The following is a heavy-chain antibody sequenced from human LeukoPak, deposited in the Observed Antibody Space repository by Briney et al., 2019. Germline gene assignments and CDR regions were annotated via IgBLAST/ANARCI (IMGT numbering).Heavy chain of an antibody. D-gene: IGHD1-26*01. Sequence: GESLKISCQGSGYRFTSYWIGWVRQMPGKGLEWMGTIYPRDSDTKYSPSFQGQVTISVDKSMSTAYLQWSSLRASDTAMYYCARQYSGSSSGDYWGQGTLVTVSS. CDR3: ARQYSGSSSGDY. CDR1: GYRFTSYW. CDR2: IYPRDSDT. V-gene: IGHV5-51*01. J-gene: IGHJ4*02.